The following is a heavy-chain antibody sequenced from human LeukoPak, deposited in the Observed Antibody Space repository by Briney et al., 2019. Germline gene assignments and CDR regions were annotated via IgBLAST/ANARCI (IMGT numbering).Heavy chain of an antibody. V-gene: IGHV3-66*02. CDR3: ASGVMMFGVVEY. D-gene: IGHD3-3*01. CDR2: ISNSGGST. CDR1: GFTVSSNY. J-gene: IGHJ4*02. Sequence: GGSLRLSCAASGFTVSSNYMSWVRQAPGKGLEWVSVISNSGGSTFYADSVKGRFTISRDNSKNTLFLQMNSLRAEDTAVYNCASGVMMFGVVEYWGQGTLVTVSS.